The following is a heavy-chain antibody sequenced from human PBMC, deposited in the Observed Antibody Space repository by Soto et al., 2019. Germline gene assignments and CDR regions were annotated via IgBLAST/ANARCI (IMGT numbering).Heavy chain of an antibody. CDR1: GIIFNTYY. Sequence: VQMVESGGGLVKPGGSLRLSCAASGIIFNTYYMNWVRQAPGKGLEWVSSISSDGSHVFYGDSAKGRFTISRDNAKNSLYLQMNSLTAEDTAVYYCAGTDDSLDYWGRGTLVTVSS. J-gene: IGHJ4*02. CDR3: AGTDDSLDY. V-gene: IGHV3-21*01. CDR2: ISSDGSHV. D-gene: IGHD3-22*01.